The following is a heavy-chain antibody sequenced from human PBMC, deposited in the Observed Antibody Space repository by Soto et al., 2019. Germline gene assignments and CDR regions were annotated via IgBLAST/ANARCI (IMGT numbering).Heavy chain of an antibody. CDR1: GGSFSGYY. V-gene: IGHV4-34*01. J-gene: IGHJ4*02. CDR2: INHSGST. Sequence: QVQLQQWGAGLLKPSETLSLTCAVYGGSFSGYYWSWIRQPPGKGLEWIGEINHSGSTNYNPSLRSRGTISVXXSXNXXSLTLSSVTAADTAVYYCARGGTITFGGVIVYFDYWGQGTLVTVSS. D-gene: IGHD3-16*02. CDR3: ARGGTITFGGVIVYFDY.